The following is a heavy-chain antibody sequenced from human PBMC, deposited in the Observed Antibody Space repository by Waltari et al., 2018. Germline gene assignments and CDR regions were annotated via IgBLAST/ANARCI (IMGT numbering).Heavy chain of an antibody. Sequence: EVQLVDSGGGLVQPGGSLRLSCVASGFTPFRIYYFNWVRQAPGKGLGWVATINPDGSEKYYVDSVEGRFTISRDNARNSLYLQMNSLRVEDMAVYYCARGGAYSRSQPPQYWGQGTLVTVSS. D-gene: IGHD1-26*01. CDR1: GFTPFRIYY. J-gene: IGHJ4*02. CDR2: INPDGSEK. V-gene: IGHV3-7*01. CDR3: ARGGAYSRSQPPQY.